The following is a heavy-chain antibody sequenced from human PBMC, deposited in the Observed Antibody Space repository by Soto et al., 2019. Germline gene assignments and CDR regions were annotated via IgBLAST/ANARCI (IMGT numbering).Heavy chain of an antibody. V-gene: IGHV4-30-4*01. CDR2: IYYSGGT. CDR1: GGSISSGDYY. Sequence: QVQLQESGPGLVKPSQTLSLTCTVSGGSISSGDYYWSWIRQPPGKGLEWIGYIYYSGGTYYNPYLKSRVTVSVDTSKNQFSLKLSSVTAADTAVYYCARLVQLLQGRWFDPWGQGTLVTVSS. D-gene: IGHD2-15*01. CDR3: ARLVQLLQGRWFDP. J-gene: IGHJ5*02.